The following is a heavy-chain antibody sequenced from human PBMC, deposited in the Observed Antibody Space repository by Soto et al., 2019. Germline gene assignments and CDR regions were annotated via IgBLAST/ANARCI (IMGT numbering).Heavy chain of an antibody. V-gene: IGHV1-69*01. D-gene: IGHD2-2*01. CDR3: AASRGFYAAMDA. J-gene: IGHJ6*02. CDR2: VMPTFGAG. CDR1: GGAFINYA. Sequence: QVQLVQSGAEVKKPGSSVKVSCTASGGAFINYAVSWVRQAPGQGREWMGAVMPTFGAGVYAQKFQGRLTIFADESTNTAYLNVSSLTFEDAAIYYCAASRGFYAAMDAWGQGTTLTVSS.